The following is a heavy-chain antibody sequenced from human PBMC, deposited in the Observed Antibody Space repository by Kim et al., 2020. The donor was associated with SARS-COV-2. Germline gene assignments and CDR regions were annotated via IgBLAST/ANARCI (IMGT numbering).Heavy chain of an antibody. CDR1: GGTFSSYA. Sequence: SVKVSCKASGGTFSSYAISWVRQAPGQGLEWMGGIIPIFGTANYAQKFQGRVTITADDSTSTAYMELSSLRSEDTAVYYCARPRELLWFGEVLYTYYYYGMDVWGQGTTVTVSS. D-gene: IGHD3-10*01. V-gene: IGHV1-69*13. CDR3: ARPRELLWFGEVLYTYYYYGMDV. J-gene: IGHJ6*02. CDR2: IIPIFGTA.